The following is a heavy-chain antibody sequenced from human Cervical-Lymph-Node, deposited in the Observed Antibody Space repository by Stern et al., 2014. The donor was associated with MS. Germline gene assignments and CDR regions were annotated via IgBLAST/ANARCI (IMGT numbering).Heavy chain of an antibody. D-gene: IGHD6-13*01. Sequence: EVQLVESGGGLVQPGGSLRLSCAASGFTFSSYSMNWVRQAPGKGLEWVSYISSSSSTIYYADSGKGRFTISRDNGKNSLYLQMNSLRAEDPAVYYCARDAPITAAGTSYYYYYYGMDVWGQGTTVTVSS. CDR1: GFTFSSYS. V-gene: IGHV3-48*01. CDR2: ISSSSSTI. CDR3: ARDAPITAAGTSYYYYYYGMDV. J-gene: IGHJ6*02.